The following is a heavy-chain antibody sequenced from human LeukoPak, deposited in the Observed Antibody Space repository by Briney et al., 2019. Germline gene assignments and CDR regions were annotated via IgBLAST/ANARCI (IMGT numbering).Heavy chain of an antibody. V-gene: IGHV4-4*07. Sequence: PSETLSLTCTVSGGSISRYHWNWIRQPAGKGLEWIGRIYTSGSTNYNPSLESRVTMSVDTSKNQFSLKLSSVTAADTAVYYCARTSFYYDSSGYPQEYFDYWAQGTLVTVSS. J-gene: IGHJ4*02. CDR1: GGSISRYH. D-gene: IGHD3-22*01. CDR3: ARTSFYYDSSGYPQEYFDY. CDR2: IYTSGST.